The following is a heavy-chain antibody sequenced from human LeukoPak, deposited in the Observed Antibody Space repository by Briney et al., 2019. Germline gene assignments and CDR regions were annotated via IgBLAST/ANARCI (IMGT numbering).Heavy chain of an antibody. CDR2: IYYSGST. CDR1: GGSISSSSYY. J-gene: IGHJ4*02. V-gene: IGHV4-39*07. Sequence: SETLSLTCTVSGGSISSSSYYWGWIRQPPGKGLEWIGSIYYSGSTYYNPSLKSRVTISVDTSKNQFSLKLSSVTAADTTVYYCARLISGYWGQGTLVTVSS. D-gene: IGHD3-10*01. CDR3: ARLISGY.